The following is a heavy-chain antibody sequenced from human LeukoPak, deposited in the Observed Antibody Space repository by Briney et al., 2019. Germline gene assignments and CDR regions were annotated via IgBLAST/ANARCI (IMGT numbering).Heavy chain of an antibody. J-gene: IGHJ4*02. V-gene: IGHV4-4*07. CDR1: GGSISSYY. CDR2: IYTSGST. Sequence: SEAPSLTCTVSGGSISSYYWSWIRQPAGKGLEWIGRIYTSGSTNYNPSLKSRVTMSVDTSKNQFSLKLSSVTAADTAVYYCARDKGYSSSWYYFDYWGQGTLVTVSS. D-gene: IGHD6-13*01. CDR3: ARDKGYSSSWYYFDY.